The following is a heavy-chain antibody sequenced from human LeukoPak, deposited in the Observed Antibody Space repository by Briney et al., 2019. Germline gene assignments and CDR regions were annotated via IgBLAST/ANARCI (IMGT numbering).Heavy chain of an antibody. V-gene: IGHV4-59*01. D-gene: IGHD3-22*01. CDR2: IYYGGST. CDR1: GGSISSYY. J-gene: IGHJ6*03. CDR3: ARVPHYYDSSGYYYDYYYYMDV. Sequence: SETLSLTCTVSGGSISSYYWSWIRQPPGKGLEWIGYIYYGGSTNYNPSLKSRVTISVDTSKNQFSLKLSSVTAADTAVYYCARVPHYYDSSGYYYDYYYYMDVWGKGTTVTVSS.